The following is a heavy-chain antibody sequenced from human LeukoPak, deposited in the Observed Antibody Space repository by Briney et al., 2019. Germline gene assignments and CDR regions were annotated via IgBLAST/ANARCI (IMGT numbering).Heavy chain of an antibody. CDR2: IYYSGST. CDR3: AREAYYYDSSGYYGRYFDY. J-gene: IGHJ4*02. V-gene: IGHV4-59*01. D-gene: IGHD3-22*01. Sequence: PSETLSLTCTVSGGSISSYYWSWIRQPPGKGLEWIGYIYYSGSTNYNPSLKRRVTISVDTSKNQFSLKLSSVTAADTAVYYCAREAYYYDSSGYYGRYFDYWGQGTLVTVSS. CDR1: GGSISSYY.